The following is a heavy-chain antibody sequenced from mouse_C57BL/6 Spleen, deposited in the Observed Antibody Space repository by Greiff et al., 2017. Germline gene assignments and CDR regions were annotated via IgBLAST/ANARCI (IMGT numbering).Heavy chain of an antibody. V-gene: IGHV7-1*01. Sequence: EVKLMESGGGLVQSGRSLRLSCATSGFTFSDFYMEWVRQAPGKGLEWIAASRNKTNDYTTEYSVSVKGRFIVSRDTSQSILYLQMNALRAEDTAIYYCARDAHYYGSSYGYFDVWGTGTTVTVSS. CDR1: GFTFSDFY. D-gene: IGHD1-1*01. CDR3: ARDAHYYGSSYGYFDV. CDR2: SRNKTNDYTT. J-gene: IGHJ1*03.